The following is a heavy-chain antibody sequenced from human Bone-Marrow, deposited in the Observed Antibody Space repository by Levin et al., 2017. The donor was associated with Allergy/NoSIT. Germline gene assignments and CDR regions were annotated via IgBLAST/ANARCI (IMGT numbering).Heavy chain of an antibody. J-gene: IGHJ4*02. D-gene: IGHD2-8*02. CDR3: ARVSYGWEHNFDY. V-gene: IGHV4-59*01. Sequence: TSETLSLTCTVSGGSISSYYWSWIRQPPGKGLEWIGYIYYSGSTNYNPSLKSRVTISVDTSKNQFSLKLSSVTAADTAVYYCARVSYGWEHNFDYWGQGTLVTVSS. CDR1: GGSISSYY. CDR2: IYYSGST.